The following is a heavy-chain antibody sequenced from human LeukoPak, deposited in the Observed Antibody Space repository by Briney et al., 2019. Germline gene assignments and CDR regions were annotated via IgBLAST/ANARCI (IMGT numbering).Heavy chain of an antibody. CDR1: GFTFSSYS. CDR2: ISSSSSNI. V-gene: IGHV3-21*04. D-gene: IGHD1-26*01. CDR3: VREEGGSYSAAFDI. Sequence: GGSLRLSCAASGFTFSSYSMNWVRQAPGKGLEWVSSISSSSSNIYYADSVKGRFTISRDNAKNSLYLQMNSLRAEDTALYYCVREEGGSYSAAFDIWGQGTMVTVSS. J-gene: IGHJ3*02.